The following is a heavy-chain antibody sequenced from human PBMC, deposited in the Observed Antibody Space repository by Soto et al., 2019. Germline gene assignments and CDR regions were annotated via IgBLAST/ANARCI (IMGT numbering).Heavy chain of an antibody. J-gene: IGHJ3*01. V-gene: IGHV3-21*01. CDR2: ISSSRSYI. D-gene: IGHD2-2*01. Sequence: GGSLRLSCAASGLTFSGYSMNWVRQAPGKGLEWVSSISSSRSYIYYADSVKGRFTISRDNAKNSLYLQMNSLRAGDTAVYYCACSSVSSNDAFAVWGQGTMVTVS. CDR3: ACSSVSSNDAFAV. CDR1: GLTFSGYS.